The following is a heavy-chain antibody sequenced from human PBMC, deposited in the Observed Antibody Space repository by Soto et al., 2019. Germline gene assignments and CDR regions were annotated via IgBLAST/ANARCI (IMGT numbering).Heavy chain of an antibody. CDR3: ARGRRNWFDP. V-gene: IGHV4-34*01. Sequence: TSETLSLTCAVYGGSFSGYYWSWIRQPPGKGLEWIGEINHSGSTNYNPSLKSRVTISVDTSKNQFSLKLSPVTAADTAVYYCARGRRNWFDPWGQGTLVTVSS. CDR2: INHSGST. J-gene: IGHJ5*02. CDR1: GGSFSGYY.